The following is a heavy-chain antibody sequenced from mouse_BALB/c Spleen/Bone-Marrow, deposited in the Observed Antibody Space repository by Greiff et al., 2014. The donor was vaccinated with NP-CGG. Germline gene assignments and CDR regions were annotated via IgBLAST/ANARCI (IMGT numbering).Heavy chain of an antibody. V-gene: IGHV2-9*02. D-gene: IGHD1-2*01. CDR1: GFSLTNYG. J-gene: IGHJ4*01. CDR3: ARITTATGAMDY. Sequence: QVQLKDSGPGLVAPSQILSITCTVSGFSLTNYGVHWVRQPPGKGLEWLGVIWADGSTNYNSALMSRLSISKDNSKSQVFFKMNSLQTDDTAMYYRARITTATGAMDYWGQGTSVTVSS. CDR2: IWADGST.